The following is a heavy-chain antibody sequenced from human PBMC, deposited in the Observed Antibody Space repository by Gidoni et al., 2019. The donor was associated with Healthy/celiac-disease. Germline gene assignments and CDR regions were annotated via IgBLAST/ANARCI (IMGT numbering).Heavy chain of an antibody. V-gene: IGHV4-39*01. J-gene: IGHJ4*02. CDR1: GGSISSSSYY. CDR2: IYYSGST. CDR3: ARHGPYYSYYYFDY. Sequence: QLQLQESGPGLVKPSETLSLTCTVSGGSISSSSYYWGWIRQPPGKGLEWIGSIYYSGSTYYNPSLKSRVTISVDTSKNQFSLKLSSVTAADTAVYYCARHGPYYSYYYFDYWGQGTLVTVSS. D-gene: IGHD5-18*01.